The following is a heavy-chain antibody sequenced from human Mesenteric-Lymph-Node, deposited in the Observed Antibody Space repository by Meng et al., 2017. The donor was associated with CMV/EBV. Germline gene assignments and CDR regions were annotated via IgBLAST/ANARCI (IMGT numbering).Heavy chain of an antibody. CDR1: GGYY. J-gene: IGHJ6*02. CDR3: ARADISMVRGVLLPYHGLDV. CDR2: IYYSGST. V-gene: IGHV4-31*02. Sequence: GGYYWSWIRPHPGKGLEWVGQIYYSGSTYYNPSLQSRLTLSADTSNNQFSLRLNSVTAADTAVYYCARADISMVRGVLLPYHGLDVWGRGTTVTVSS. D-gene: IGHD3-10*01.